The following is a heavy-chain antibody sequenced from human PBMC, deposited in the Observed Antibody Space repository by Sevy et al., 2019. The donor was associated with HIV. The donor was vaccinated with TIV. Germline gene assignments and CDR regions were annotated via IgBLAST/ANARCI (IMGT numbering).Heavy chain of an antibody. CDR2: ISNDGSYK. CDR3: RKDVGSHRPGAPMAGTPWFDP. CDR1: GFRFTTYG. D-gene: IGHD6-19*01. Sequence: GGSLRLSCTTSGFRFTTYGMHWVRQAPGKGLEWVAGISNDGSYKYHADSVKGRFTISRDNSMNLLYLEMTRLKLEDTAGYVCRKDVGSHRPGAPMAGTPWFDPWGQGSLVTVSS. J-gene: IGHJ5*02. V-gene: IGHV3-30*18.